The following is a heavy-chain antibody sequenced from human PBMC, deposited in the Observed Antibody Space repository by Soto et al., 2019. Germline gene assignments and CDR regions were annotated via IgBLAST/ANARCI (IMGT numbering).Heavy chain of an antibody. Sequence: SETLSLTCTVSGGSISSYYWSWIRQPPGKGLEWIGYIYYSGSTNYNPSLKSRVTISVDTSKNQFSLKLSSVTAADTAVYYCARAPHPPYYDFWSGYAPAYNWFDPWGQGTLVTVSS. D-gene: IGHD3-3*01. CDR1: GGSISSYY. CDR3: ARAPHPPYYDFWSGYAPAYNWFDP. CDR2: IYYSGST. J-gene: IGHJ5*02. V-gene: IGHV4-59*01.